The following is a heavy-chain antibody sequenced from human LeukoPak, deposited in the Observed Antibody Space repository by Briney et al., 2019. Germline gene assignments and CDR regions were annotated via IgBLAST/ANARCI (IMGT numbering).Heavy chain of an antibody. CDR1: GGSISIANYF. D-gene: IGHD1-1*01. J-gene: IGHJ6*03. Sequence: SETLSLTCTVSGGSISIANYFWGWIRQPPGKGLEWIGSIYYSGSTYYNSSLKSRVTISVDTSKNQFSLKLSSVTAADTAVYYCARDHGPTGTTTYYYYYMDVWGKGTTVTVSS. CDR2: IYYSGST. CDR3: ARDHGPTGTTTYYYYYMDV. V-gene: IGHV4-39*07.